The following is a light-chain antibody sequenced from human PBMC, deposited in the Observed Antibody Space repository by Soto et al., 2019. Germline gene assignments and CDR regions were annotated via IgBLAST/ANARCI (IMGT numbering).Light chain of an antibody. J-gene: IGLJ1*01. CDR2: EVS. V-gene: IGLV2-14*01. CDR3: SSYTSSSSYV. CDR1: SSDVGGYNY. Sequence: QSVLTQPPSVSGSPGQSITSSCTGTSSDVGGYNYVSWYQQHPGKAPKLMIYEVSNRPSGVSNRFSGSKSGNTASLTISGLQAEDEADYYCSSYTSSSSYVFGTGTKVTVL.